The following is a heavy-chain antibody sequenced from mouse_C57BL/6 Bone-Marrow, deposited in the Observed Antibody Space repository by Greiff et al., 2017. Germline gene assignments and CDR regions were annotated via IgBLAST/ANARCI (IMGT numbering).Heavy chain of an antibody. D-gene: IGHD1-1*01. CDR2: IEPSVGYT. CDR3: AYYGSSPAWFAY. Sequence: QVHLQQSGAELVKPGASVKLSCKASGYTFTSYWMQWVKQRHGKGLEWIGEIEPSVGYTNYNQKFKGKATLTVDTSSNTAYMQLSSLTSEDSAVYYCAYYGSSPAWFAYWGQGTLVTVSA. J-gene: IGHJ3*01. V-gene: IGHV1-50*01. CDR1: GYTFTSYW.